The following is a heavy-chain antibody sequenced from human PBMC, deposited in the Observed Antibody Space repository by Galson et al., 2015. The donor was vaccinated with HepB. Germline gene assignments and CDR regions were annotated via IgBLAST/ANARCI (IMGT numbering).Heavy chain of an antibody. J-gene: IGHJ4*02. CDR1: GFTFGDYA. V-gene: IGHV3-49*03. Sequence: SLRLSCAASGFTFGDYAMSWFRQAPGKGLEWVGFIISKAYGGTTEYAASVKGRFTISRDDSKSIAYLQMNSLKTEDTAVYYCTRVELGYYYDSSGYSYYWGQGTLVTVSS. CDR2: IISKAYGGTT. D-gene: IGHD3-22*01. CDR3: TRVELGYYYDSSGYSYY.